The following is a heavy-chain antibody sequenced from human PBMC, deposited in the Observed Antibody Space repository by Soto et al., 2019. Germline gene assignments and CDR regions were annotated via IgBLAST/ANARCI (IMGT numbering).Heavy chain of an antibody. CDR1: GYTFTSYD. D-gene: IGHD4-4*01. CDR3: ARGWHSNYDGIEYY. CDR2: MNPNSGNT. J-gene: IGHJ4*02. Sequence: QVQLVQSGAEVKKPGASVKVSCKASGYTFTSYDINWVRQATGQGLEWMGWMNPNSGNTGYAQKFQGRVTMTRNTSVSTAYMELSSLRSEGTAVYYWARGWHSNYDGIEYYWGQGTLVTVSS. V-gene: IGHV1-8*01.